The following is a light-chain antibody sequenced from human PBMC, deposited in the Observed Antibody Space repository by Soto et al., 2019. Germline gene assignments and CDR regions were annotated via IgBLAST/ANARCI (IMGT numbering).Light chain of an antibody. V-gene: IGKV1-39*01. CDR1: QSIRNY. J-gene: IGKJ4*01. Sequence: DIQMTQSPSSLSASVGDRVTITCRASQSIRNYLNWYQQKPGNAPKILIDAASSLQSGVPSRFSGSGSGTDFTLTISSLQPEDFVTYYCQQSYSNPLTFGGGTKVEIK. CDR2: AAS. CDR3: QQSYSNPLT.